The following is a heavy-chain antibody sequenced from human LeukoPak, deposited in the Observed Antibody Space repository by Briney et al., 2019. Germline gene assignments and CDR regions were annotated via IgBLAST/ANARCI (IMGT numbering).Heavy chain of an antibody. J-gene: IGHJ4*02. V-gene: IGHV4-30-2*01. CDR1: GGSISSGGYY. Sequence: SETLSLTCTVSGGSISSGGYYWSWIRQPPGKGLEWIGYIYHSGSTYYNPSLKSRVTISVDRSKNQFSLKLSSVTAADTAVYYCARDSPHFPIDWGQGTLVTVSS. CDR2: IYHSGST. CDR3: ARDSPHFPID. D-gene: IGHD3-3*02.